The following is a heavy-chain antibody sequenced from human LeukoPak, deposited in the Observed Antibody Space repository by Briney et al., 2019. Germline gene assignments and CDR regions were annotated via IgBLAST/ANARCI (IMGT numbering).Heavy chain of an antibody. CDR1: GFTFSSYG. D-gene: IGHD6-19*01. J-gene: IGHJ4*02. V-gene: IGHV3-30*03. CDR3: ARDGGRAVAGPEYFDY. Sequence: PGGSLRLSCAASGFTFSSYGMHWVRQAPGKGLEWVAVISYDGSNKYYADSVKGRFTISRDNSKNTLYLQMNSLRAEDTAVYYCARDGGRAVAGPEYFDYWGQGTLVTVSS. CDR2: ISYDGSNK.